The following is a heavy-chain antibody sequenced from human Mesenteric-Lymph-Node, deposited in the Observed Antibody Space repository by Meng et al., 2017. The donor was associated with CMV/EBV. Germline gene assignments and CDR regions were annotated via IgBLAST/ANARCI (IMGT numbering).Heavy chain of an antibody. CDR3: ARRYSAYEYFDY. CDR1: GDSIDSSNW. CDR2: IYHLGST. V-gene: IGHV4-4*02. Sequence: CAVSGDSIDSSNWWSWVRQSPGKGLEWIGEIYHLGSTNYSPSLQSRVILSVDKSRSHFSLKLTSVTPADTAMYYCARRYSAYEYFDYWGQGTLVTVSS. J-gene: IGHJ4*02. D-gene: IGHD5-12*01.